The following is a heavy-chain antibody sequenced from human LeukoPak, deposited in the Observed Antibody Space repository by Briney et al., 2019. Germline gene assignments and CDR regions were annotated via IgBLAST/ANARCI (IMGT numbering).Heavy chain of an antibody. J-gene: IGHJ6*02. Sequence: SETLSFTCTVSGGSISSSSYYWGWIRQPPGKGLEWIGSIYYSGSTYYNPSLKSRVTISVDTSKNQFSLKLSSVTAADTAVYYCARLGRGIAVALDYYYGMDVWGQGTTVTVSS. D-gene: IGHD6-19*01. CDR1: GGSISSSSYY. CDR3: ARLGRGIAVALDYYYGMDV. CDR2: IYYSGST. V-gene: IGHV4-39*01.